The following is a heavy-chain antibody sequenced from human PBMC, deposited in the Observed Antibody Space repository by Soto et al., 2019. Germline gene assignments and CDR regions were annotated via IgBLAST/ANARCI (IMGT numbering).Heavy chain of an antibody. Sequence: QVPLVESGGGVVKPGGSLRLSCAASGFTFSDYYMSWIRQAPGKGLEWVSYISSSSSYTNYEDSVKGRCTIYRDQAKNSLYQQMNRQKAEDTAVHYCASWGTVTTDAFDIWGQGTMVTVSS. CDR3: ASWGTVTTDAFDI. J-gene: IGHJ3*02. CDR1: GFTFSDYY. V-gene: IGHV3-11*05. D-gene: IGHD4-17*01. CDR2: ISSSSSYT.